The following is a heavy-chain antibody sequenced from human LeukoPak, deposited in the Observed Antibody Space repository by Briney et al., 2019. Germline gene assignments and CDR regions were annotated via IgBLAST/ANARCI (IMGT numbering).Heavy chain of an antibody. CDR1: GFRFSDYG. J-gene: IGHJ6*03. CDR2: IRFDATIK. CDR3: ARADYYFFMDV. Sequence: GGSLRLSCAASGFRFSDYGIHWVRQAPGKGLEWVAFIRFDATIKYYTDSVKGRFTISRDNSKNTVYFQMNCLRPEDTAVYYCARADYYFFMDVWGKGTTVTVSS. V-gene: IGHV3-30*02. D-gene: IGHD6-19*01.